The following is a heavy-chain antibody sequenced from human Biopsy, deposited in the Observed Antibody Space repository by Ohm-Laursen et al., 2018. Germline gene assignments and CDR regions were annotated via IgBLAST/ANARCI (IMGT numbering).Heavy chain of an antibody. V-gene: IGHV3-21*01. CDR2: IGSSSNYI. D-gene: IGHD3-3*01. J-gene: IGHJ3*02. CDR3: AGDRITIVGVGYAFDI. Sequence: SLRLSCSASGFTFSSYSMNWVRQAPGKGLEWVSLIGSSSNYIYYADSVKGRFTMSRDNAKNSLYPQMNSLTAEDTAVYYCAGDRITIVGVGYAFDIWGQGTMVTVSS. CDR1: GFTFSSYS.